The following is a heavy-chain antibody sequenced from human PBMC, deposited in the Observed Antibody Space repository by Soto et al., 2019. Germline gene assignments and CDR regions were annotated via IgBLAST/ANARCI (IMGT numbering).Heavy chain of an antibody. CDR2: ISAYNGNT. CDR1: GYTFTSYG. Sequence: ASVKVSCKASGYTFTSYGISWLRQAPGQGLEWMGWISAYNGNTNYAQKLQGRVTMTTDTSTSAAYMELRSLRSDDTAVYYCARDSPRPNYYDSSGYPIGYWGQGTLVTVSS. V-gene: IGHV1-18*04. D-gene: IGHD3-22*01. CDR3: ARDSPRPNYYDSSGYPIGY. J-gene: IGHJ4*02.